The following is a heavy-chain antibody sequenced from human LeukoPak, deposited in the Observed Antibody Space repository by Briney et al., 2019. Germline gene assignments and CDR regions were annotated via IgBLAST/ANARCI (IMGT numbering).Heavy chain of an antibody. CDR3: VRDAS. V-gene: IGHV3-66*01. CDR2: IYSGGGT. CDR1: GVTVSSNH. J-gene: IGHJ4*02. Sequence: GGSLRLSCAVSGVTVSSNHMSWVXQAPGKGLEWVSAIYSGGGTYYADSVKGRFTLSRDISKNTLYLQMNSLRAEDTAVYYCVRDASWGQGTLVTVSS.